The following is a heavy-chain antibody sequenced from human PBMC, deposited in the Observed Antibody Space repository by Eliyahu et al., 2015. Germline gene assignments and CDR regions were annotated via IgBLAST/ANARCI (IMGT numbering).Heavy chain of an antibody. CDR3: AKSPANWNLEAVDY. CDR2: ISYDGSNK. V-gene: IGHV3-30*18. CDR1: GXXXXSYG. D-gene: IGHD1-20*01. Sequence: QVQLVESGGGVVQPGRSLRLSCAASGXXXXSYGXHWVRQAPGKGLEWVAVISYDGSNKYYADSVKGRFTISRDNSKNTLYLQMNSLRAEDTAVYYCAKSPANWNLEAVDYWGQGTLVTVSS. J-gene: IGHJ4*02.